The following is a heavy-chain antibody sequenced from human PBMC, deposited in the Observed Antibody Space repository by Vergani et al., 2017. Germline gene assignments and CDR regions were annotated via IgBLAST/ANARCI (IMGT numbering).Heavy chain of an antibody. J-gene: IGHJ6*02. V-gene: IGHV1-69*12. CDR2: TIPAFGSI. D-gene: IGHD2-2*01. Sequence: QVQVVQSGAEVKKPGSSVKVSCKASGGIFNDYGFSWVRQAPGQGLEWMGGTIPAFGSINYAQKFQDRVSMIADASTRTVYMELRSLRAEDTAVYYCVSGELYARVHYGVDVWGRGTTVTVSS. CDR3: VSGELYARVHYGVDV. CDR1: GGIFNDYG.